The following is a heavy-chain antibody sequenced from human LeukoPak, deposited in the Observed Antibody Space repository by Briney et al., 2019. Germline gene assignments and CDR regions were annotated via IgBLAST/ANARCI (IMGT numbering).Heavy chain of an antibody. CDR3: ARDFI. J-gene: IGHJ4*02. CDR2: IKQDGSEV. D-gene: IGHD3-10*01. CDR1: GFTFSSHW. V-gene: IGHV3-7*05. Sequence: GGSLRLSCVGSGFTFSSHWMSWVRQAPGKGLEGVANIKQDGSEVDYVGSVKGRFTISRDNAKNSLFLQMNSLRAEDTAVYYCARDFIWGQGTLVTVSS.